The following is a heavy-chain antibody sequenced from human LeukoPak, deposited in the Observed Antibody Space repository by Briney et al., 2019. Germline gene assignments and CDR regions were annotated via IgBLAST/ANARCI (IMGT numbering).Heavy chain of an antibody. CDR1: GFTFNNYA. D-gene: IGHD1-14*01. Sequence: PGGSLRLSCAASGFTFNNYAMNWVRQAPGKGLEWVSVISGSGGTTYYADSVKGRFTISRDSSKNTLYLQMNSLRAEDTAVYYCAKVSGGGLYYDGMDVWGQGTTVTVPS. J-gene: IGHJ6*02. CDR3: AKVSGGGLYYDGMDV. V-gene: IGHV3-23*01. CDR2: ISGSGGTT.